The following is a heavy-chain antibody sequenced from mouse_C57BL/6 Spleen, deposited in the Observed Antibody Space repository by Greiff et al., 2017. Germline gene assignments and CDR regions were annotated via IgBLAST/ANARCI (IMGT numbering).Heavy chain of an antibody. D-gene: IGHD1-1*01. V-gene: IGHV1-66*01. Sequence: QVQLQQSGPELVKPGASVKISCKASGYSFTSYYIHWVKQRPGQGLAWIGWIYPGSGNTKYNEKFKGKATLTADTSSSTAYMQLSSLTSEDSAVYYCASVVETAMDYWGQGTSVTVSS. CDR3: ASVVETAMDY. CDR1: GYSFTSYY. CDR2: IYPGSGNT. J-gene: IGHJ4*01.